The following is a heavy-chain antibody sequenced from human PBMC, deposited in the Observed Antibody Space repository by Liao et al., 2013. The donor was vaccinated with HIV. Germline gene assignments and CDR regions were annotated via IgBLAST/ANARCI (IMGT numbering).Heavy chain of an antibody. CDR3: ARGLRFLEWSRPYYFDY. J-gene: IGHJ4*02. D-gene: IGHD3-3*01. Sequence: QLQLQESGPGLVKPSETLSLTCTVSGGSISSSSYYWGWIRQPPGKGLEWIGSIYTSGSSNYNPSLKSRVTISVDTSKNQFSLKLSSVTAADTAVYYCARGLRFLEWSRPYYFDYWGQGTLVTVSS. V-gene: IGHV4-39*07. CDR1: GGSISSSSYY. CDR2: IYTSGSS.